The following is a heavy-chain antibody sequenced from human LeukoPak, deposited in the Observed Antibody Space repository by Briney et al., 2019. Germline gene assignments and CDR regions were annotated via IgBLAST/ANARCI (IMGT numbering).Heavy chain of an antibody. D-gene: IGHD1-26*01. CDR3: ARVVGTYYYMDV. J-gene: IGHJ6*03. V-gene: IGHV4-39*07. CDR2: IFYSGST. CDR1: GGSISSSSNY. Sequence: SETLSLTCAVSGGSISSSSNYWGWIRQPPGKGLEWIGSIFYSGSTYYNPSLKSRVTISEDTSKKQFSLKLGSVTAADTAVYYCARVVGTYYYMDVWGKGTTVTVSS.